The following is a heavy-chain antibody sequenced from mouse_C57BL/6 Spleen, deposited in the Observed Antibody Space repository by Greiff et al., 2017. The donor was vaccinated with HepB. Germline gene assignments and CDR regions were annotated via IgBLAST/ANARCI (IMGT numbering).Heavy chain of an antibody. J-gene: IGHJ1*03. V-gene: IGHV1-53*01. D-gene: IGHD1-1*01. Sequence: QVQLQQPGTELVKPGASVKLSCKASGYTFTSYWMHWVKQRPGQGLEWIGNINPSNGGTNYNEKFKSKATLTVDKSSSTAYMQLSSLTSEDSAVYYCARRLGTTVVAYWYFDVWGTGTTVTVSS. CDR3: ARRLGTTVVAYWYFDV. CDR1: GYTFTSYW. CDR2: INPSNGGT.